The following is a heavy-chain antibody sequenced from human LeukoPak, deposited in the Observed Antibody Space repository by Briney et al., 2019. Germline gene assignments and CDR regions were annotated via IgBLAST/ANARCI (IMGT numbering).Heavy chain of an antibody. Sequence: ASVKVSCKASGYTFTSYGISWVRQAPGQGLEWMGWISAYNGNTNYAQKFQGRVTMTRDTSISTAYMELSRLRSDDTAVYYCARTPRIAAAGLSYFDYWGQGTLVTVSS. CDR2: ISAYNGNT. V-gene: IGHV1-18*01. CDR1: GYTFTSYG. D-gene: IGHD6-13*01. CDR3: ARTPRIAAAGLSYFDY. J-gene: IGHJ4*02.